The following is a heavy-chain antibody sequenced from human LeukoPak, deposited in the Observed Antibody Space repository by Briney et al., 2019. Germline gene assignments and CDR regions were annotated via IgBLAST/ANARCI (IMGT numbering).Heavy chain of an antibody. V-gene: IGHV3-21*01. CDR3: ARDEVPSYHDSSGYYYY. D-gene: IGHD3-22*01. CDR2: ISSSSSYI. Sequence: PGGSLRLSCAASGFTFSSYSMNWVRQAPGKGLEWVSSISSSSSYIYYGDSVKGRFTISRDNAKNSLYLQMNSLRAEDTAVYYCARDEVPSYHDSSGYYYYWGQGTLVTVSP. CDR1: GFTFSSYS. J-gene: IGHJ4*02.